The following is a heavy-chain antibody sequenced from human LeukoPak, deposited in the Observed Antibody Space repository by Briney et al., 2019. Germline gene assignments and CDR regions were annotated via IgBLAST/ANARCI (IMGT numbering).Heavy chain of an antibody. J-gene: IGHJ4*02. Sequence: PGGSLRLSCAASGFTFSSYGMHWVRHGPGKGLVWVSHINTDGSSTNYADSVKGRFTISRDNAKNTLYLQMNSLRAEDTAVYYCTNFAYWGQGTPVTVSS. V-gene: IGHV3-74*01. CDR3: TNFAY. CDR1: GFTFSSYG. CDR2: INTDGSST.